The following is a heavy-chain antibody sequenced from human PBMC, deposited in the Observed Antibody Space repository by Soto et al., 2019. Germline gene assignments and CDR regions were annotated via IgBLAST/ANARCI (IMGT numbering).Heavy chain of an antibody. V-gene: IGHV2-26*01. CDR2: IFSNDEK. J-gene: IGHJ3*02. CDR3: ARIRSKGWLRHQDAFDI. CDR1: GFSLSNARMG. Sequence: QVTLKESGPVLVKPTETLTLTCTVSGFSLSNARMGVSWIRQPPGKALEWLAHIFSNDEKSYSPSLKSRLTISKDPSKSQVVLTMTNMDPVDTATYYCARIRSKGWLRHQDAFDIWGQGTMVTVSS. D-gene: IGHD5-12*01.